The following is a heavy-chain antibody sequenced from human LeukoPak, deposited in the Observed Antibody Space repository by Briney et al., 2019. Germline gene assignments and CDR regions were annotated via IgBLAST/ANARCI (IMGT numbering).Heavy chain of an antibody. J-gene: IGHJ6*02. Sequence: ASVKVSCKASGYTFTSYYMHWVRQAPGQGLEWMGIINPSGGSTSYAQEFQGRVTMTRDTSTSTIYMELSSLRSEDTAVYYCARGEGGYGDYPGGMDVWGQGTTVTVSS. CDR3: ARGEGGYGDYPGGMDV. D-gene: IGHD4-17*01. CDR2: INPSGGST. V-gene: IGHV1-46*01. CDR1: GYTFTSYY.